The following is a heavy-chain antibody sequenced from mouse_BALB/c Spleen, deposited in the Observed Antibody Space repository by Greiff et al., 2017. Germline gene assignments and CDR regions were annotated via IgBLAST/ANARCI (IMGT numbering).Heavy chain of an antibody. V-gene: IGHV1-37*01. D-gene: IGHD1-1*01. CDR3: GIGYYGSYYAMDY. CDR1: GYSFTGYF. CDR2: INPYNGDT. J-gene: IGHJ4*01. Sequence: VQLQQSGPELVKPGASVKISCKASGYSFTGYFMNWVKQSHGKSLEWIGRINPYNGDTFYNQKFKGKATLTVDKSSSTAHMELLSLTSEDSAVYYCGIGYYGSYYAMDYWGQGTSVTVAS.